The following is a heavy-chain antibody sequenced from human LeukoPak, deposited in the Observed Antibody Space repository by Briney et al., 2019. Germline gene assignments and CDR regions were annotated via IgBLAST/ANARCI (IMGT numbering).Heavy chain of an antibody. CDR3: ARSHYYDSSGSQNNWFDP. CDR1: GGSFSGYY. J-gene: IGHJ5*02. D-gene: IGHD3-22*01. V-gene: IGHV4-34*01. Sequence: SETLSLTCAVYGGSFSGYYWSWIRQPPGKGLEWIGEINHSGSTNYNPSLKSRVSISVDTSKNQFSLKLSSVTAADTAVYYCARSHYYDSSGSQNNWFDPWGQGTLVTVSS. CDR2: INHSGST.